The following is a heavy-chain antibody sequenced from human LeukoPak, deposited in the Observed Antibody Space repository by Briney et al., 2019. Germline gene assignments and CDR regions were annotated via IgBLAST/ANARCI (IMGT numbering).Heavy chain of an antibody. D-gene: IGHD1-1*01. CDR2: INYLGHFT. CDR1: GFSFGDSD. V-gene: IGHV3-23*01. CDR3: AKDPNWEGGY. Sequence: PGGSLRLSCAASGFSFGDSDMNWFRQAPGEGPQWVANINYLGHFTSYADSVKGRFTIARDNSKNMLFLQMYGLRVEDTALYYCAKDPNWEGGYWGQGILVTVS. J-gene: IGHJ4*02.